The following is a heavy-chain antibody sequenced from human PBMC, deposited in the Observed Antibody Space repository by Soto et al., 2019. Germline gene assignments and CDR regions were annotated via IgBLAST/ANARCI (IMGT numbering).Heavy chain of an antibody. D-gene: IGHD4-4*01. Sequence: GGSLRLSCEASGFTFNMYWMHWVRQAPGKGLEWISRISTDGTTTGYADSVRGRLTVSRDNAKNTLYLQMNSLRVEDTAVYYCTRDRTTITLFDYWGQGALVTVSS. CDR1: GFTFNMYW. J-gene: IGHJ4*02. CDR3: TRDRTTITLFDY. CDR2: ISTDGTTT. V-gene: IGHV3-74*01.